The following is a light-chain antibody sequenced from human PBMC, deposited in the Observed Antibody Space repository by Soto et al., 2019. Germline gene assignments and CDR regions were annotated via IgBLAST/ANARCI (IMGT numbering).Light chain of an antibody. J-gene: IGKJ5*01. CDR1: QSVTNDY. CDR2: NAS. V-gene: IGKV3D-7*01. CDR3: QQYYSYLIT. Sequence: PGERASLSFRASQSVTNDYLAWYQQKFGQAPRLLISNASRRATDMPGRFSGRGSGTDFTLTISCLQSEDFATYYCQQYYSYLITFGQGTRLEIK.